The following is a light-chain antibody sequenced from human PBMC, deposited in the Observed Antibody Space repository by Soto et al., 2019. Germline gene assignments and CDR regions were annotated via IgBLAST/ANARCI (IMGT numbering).Light chain of an antibody. Sequence: EIVLRQSPATLSLSPGERVTLSCRASQSFSSYLAWYQQKPGQAPRLLLYDASKRATGIPARFSGRGSGTEFTLTISRLEPEDFAVYYCQQRSDWPPVITFGQGTRLEIK. CDR1: QSFSSY. J-gene: IGKJ5*01. CDR2: DAS. V-gene: IGKV3-11*01. CDR3: QQRSDWPPVIT.